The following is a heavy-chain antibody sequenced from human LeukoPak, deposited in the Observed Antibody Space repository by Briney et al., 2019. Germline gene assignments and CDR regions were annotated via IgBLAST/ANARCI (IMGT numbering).Heavy chain of an antibody. CDR1: GFTFSSYS. J-gene: IGHJ3*02. V-gene: IGHV3-21*04. Sequence: AESLRLSCAASGFTFSSYSMNWVRQAPGKGLEWVSSISSSSSYIYYADSVKGRFTISRDNAKNSLYLQMNDLRAEDTALYYCARAKACSSTTCPSDIWGLGTMVTVSS. CDR3: ARAKACSSTTCPSDI. D-gene: IGHD2-2*01. CDR2: ISSSSSYI.